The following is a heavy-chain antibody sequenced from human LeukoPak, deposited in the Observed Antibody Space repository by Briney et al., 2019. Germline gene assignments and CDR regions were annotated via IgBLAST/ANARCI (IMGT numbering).Heavy chain of an antibody. CDR1: GGSFSGYY. CDR3: ARVGYSSGWYMGVGLRSDWFDP. CDR2: INHSGST. J-gene: IGHJ5*02. Sequence: KPSETLSLTCAVYGGSFSGYYWSWIRQPPGKGLEWIGEINHSGSTNYNPSLKSRVTISVDTSKNQFSLNLSSVTAADTAVYYCARVGYSSGWYMGVGLRSDWFDPWGQGTLVTVSS. V-gene: IGHV4-34*01. D-gene: IGHD6-19*01.